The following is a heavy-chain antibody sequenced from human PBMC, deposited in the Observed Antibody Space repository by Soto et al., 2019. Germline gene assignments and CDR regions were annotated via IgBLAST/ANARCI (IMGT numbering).Heavy chain of an antibody. CDR2: IKSKTDGGTT. V-gene: IGHV3-15*01. CDR3: GTGSAFDV. Sequence: EVQLVESGGGLVKPGGSLRLSCAASGFTFSNAWMSWVRQAPGKGLEWVGRIKSKTDGGTTDYAAPVKGRFTISRDDSNNPMDLPMNSRQSEDTAIYYCGTGSAFDVWGQGTMVTFSS. J-gene: IGHJ3*01. CDR1: GFTFSNAW. D-gene: IGHD3-9*01.